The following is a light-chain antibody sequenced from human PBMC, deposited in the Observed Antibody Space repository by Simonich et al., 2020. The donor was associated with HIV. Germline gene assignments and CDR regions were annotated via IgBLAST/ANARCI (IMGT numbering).Light chain of an antibody. Sequence: IQMTQSPSSLSASVGDRATITCRASQGISSALAGYQQKPGKAPKLLIYDASRLESGVPSRFSGSGSGTDFTLTISSLQPEDFATYYCQQFNSYPVTFGPGTKVDIK. CDR2: DAS. CDR3: QQFNSYPVT. J-gene: IGKJ3*01. V-gene: IGKV1-13*02. CDR1: QGISSA.